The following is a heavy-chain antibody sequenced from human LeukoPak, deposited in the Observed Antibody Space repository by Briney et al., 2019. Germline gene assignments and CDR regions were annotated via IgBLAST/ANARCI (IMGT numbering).Heavy chain of an antibody. CDR2: ISGNGRST. J-gene: IGHJ4*02. D-gene: IGHD1-26*01. Sequence: GGSLRLSCAASGFSFSSYGMSWVRQAPGKGLEWVSGISGNGRSTYYADSVKGRLTISRDNSRNTLYLQMNSLRAEDTALYYCAARSGISPYYIDYWGQGTLVTVSS. V-gene: IGHV3-23*01. CDR1: GFSFSSYG. CDR3: AARSGISPYYIDY.